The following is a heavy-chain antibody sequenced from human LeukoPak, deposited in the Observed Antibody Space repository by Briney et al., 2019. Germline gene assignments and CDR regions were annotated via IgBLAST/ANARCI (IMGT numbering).Heavy chain of an antibody. J-gene: IGHJ6*03. CDR3: ARETQYSGYDFYYYYYMDV. Sequence: GGSLRLSCAASGFTLSSYAMHWVRQAPGKGLEWVAVISYDGSNKYYTDSVKGRFTISRGNSKNTLYLQMNSLRAEDTAVYYCARETQYSGYDFYYYYYMDVWGKGTTVTVSS. V-gene: IGHV3-30*14. D-gene: IGHD5-12*01. CDR2: ISYDGSNK. CDR1: GFTLSSYA.